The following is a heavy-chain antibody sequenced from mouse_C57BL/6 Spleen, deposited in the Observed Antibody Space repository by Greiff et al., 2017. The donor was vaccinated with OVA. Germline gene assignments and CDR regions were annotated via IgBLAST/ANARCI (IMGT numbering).Heavy chain of an antibody. J-gene: IGHJ2*01. D-gene: IGHD1-1*01. V-gene: IGHV1-7*01. CDR2: INPSSGYT. CDR1: GYTFTSYW. CDR3: ASYYYGNYFDY. Sequence: VQGVESGAELAKPGASVKLSCKASGYTFTSYWMHWVKQRPGQGLEWIGYINPSSGYTKYNQKFKDKATLTADKSSSTAYMQLSSLTYEDSAVYYCASYYYGNYFDYWGQGTTLTVSS.